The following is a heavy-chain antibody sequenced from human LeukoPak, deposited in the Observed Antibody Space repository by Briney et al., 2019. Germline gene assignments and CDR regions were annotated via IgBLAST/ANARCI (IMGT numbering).Heavy chain of an antibody. D-gene: IGHD1-26*01. Sequence: PGGSLRLSCAVSGFTFRNYDMIWVRQAPGKGLEWVSVIRGSGEISYYADSVKGRFTISRDNVKNTLYLQMSSLRAEDTAVYYCAKRLLVGAPSAFDVWGQGTMVTVSS. J-gene: IGHJ3*01. CDR2: IRGSGEIS. CDR3: AKRLLVGAPSAFDV. V-gene: IGHV3-23*01. CDR1: GFTFRNYD.